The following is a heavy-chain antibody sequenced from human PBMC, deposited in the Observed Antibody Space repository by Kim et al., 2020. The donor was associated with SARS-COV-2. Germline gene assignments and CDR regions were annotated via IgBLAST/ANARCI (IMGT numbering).Heavy chain of an antibody. D-gene: IGHD2-21*02. CDR3: ARRTGGSDVYFEN. CDR1: GGTFNNYR. CDR2: TIPVFRSA. Sequence: SVKVSCKTSGGTFNNYRIDWVRQAPGQGLEWMGGTIPVFRSATYSQKFQDRVTITADEYTSTAYMELSSLTSEDTAIYWCARRTGGSDVYFENWGQGTLVTVSS. J-gene: IGHJ4*02. V-gene: IGHV1-69*13.